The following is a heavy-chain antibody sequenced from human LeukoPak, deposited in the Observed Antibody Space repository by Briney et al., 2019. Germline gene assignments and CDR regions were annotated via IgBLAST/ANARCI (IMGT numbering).Heavy chain of an antibody. J-gene: IGHJ5*02. CDR1: GYTFTVYY. D-gene: IGHD6-13*01. CDR3: ARGGEQQLVLSWFDP. CDR2: INPNSGGT. Sequence: ASAKVSCEASGYTFTVYYMHWVRQAPGQGLEWMGWINPNSGGTNYAQKFQGRVTMTRDTSISTAYMELSRLRSDDTAVYYCARGGEQQLVLSWFDPWGQGTLVTVSS. V-gene: IGHV1-2*02.